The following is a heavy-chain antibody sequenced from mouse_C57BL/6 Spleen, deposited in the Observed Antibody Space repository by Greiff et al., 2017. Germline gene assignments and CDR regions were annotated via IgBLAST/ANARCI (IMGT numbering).Heavy chain of an antibody. V-gene: IGHV2-2*01. CDR3: ARNGEYDGYYTWFAY. CDR1: GFSLTSYG. Sequence: QVQLQQSGPGLVQPSQSLSITCTVSGFSLTSYGVHWVRQSPGKGLEWLGVIWRGGSTDYNAAFISRLSISKDKSKSQVFFKMNSLQADDTAIYYCARNGEYDGYYTWFAYWGQGTLVTVSA. J-gene: IGHJ3*01. CDR2: IWRGGST. D-gene: IGHD2-3*01.